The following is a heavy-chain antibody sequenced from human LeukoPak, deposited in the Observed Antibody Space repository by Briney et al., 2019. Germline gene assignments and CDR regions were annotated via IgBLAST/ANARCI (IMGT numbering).Heavy chain of an antibody. D-gene: IGHD3-3*01. CDR2: IIPIFGTA. V-gene: IGHV1-69*13. Sequence: ASVKVSCKASGGTFSSYAISWVRQAPGQGLEWMGGIIPIFGTANYAQKFQGRVTITADESTSTAYMELSSLRSEDTAVYYCARGFLEWLLYRNWFDPWGQGTMVTVSS. CDR3: ARGFLEWLLYRNWFDP. J-gene: IGHJ5*02. CDR1: GGTFSSYA.